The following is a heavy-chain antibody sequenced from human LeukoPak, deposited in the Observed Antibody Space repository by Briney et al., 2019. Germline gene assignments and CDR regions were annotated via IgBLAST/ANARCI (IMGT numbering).Heavy chain of an antibody. Sequence: PGGSLRLSCAASGFTFSNYWMSWVRQAPGKGLEWVGEINHTGSTNYNPSLKSRVTISVHTSKNQFSLKLSSVTAADTAVYYCARHPGYSYYYMAVWGKGTTVTVSS. CDR2: INHTGST. J-gene: IGHJ6*03. D-gene: IGHD3-10*01. V-gene: IGHV4-34*01. CDR3: ARHPGYSYYYMAV. CDR1: GFTFSNYW.